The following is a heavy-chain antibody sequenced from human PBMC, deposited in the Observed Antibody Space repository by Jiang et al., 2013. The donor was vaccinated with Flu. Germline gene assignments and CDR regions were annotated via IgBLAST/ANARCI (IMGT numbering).Heavy chain of an antibody. J-gene: IGHJ4*02. V-gene: IGHV4-59*12. CDR3: AREGGDGWVVAAYF. Sequence: PSETLSLTCTVSGGSISSYYWSWIRQPPRKGLEWIGYIYYMGAPTTTPPLKSRVSISVDTSKNQFSLKLSSVTAADTAVYYCAREGGDGWVVAAYFWGQGTLVTVSS. CDR1: GGSISSYY. D-gene: IGHD2-15*01. CDR2: IYYMGAP.